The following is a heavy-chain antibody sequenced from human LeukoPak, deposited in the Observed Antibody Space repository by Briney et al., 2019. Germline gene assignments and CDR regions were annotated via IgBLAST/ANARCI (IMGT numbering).Heavy chain of an antibody. CDR2: ISAYNGNT. V-gene: IGHV1-18*01. CDR1: GYTFTSYG. D-gene: IGHD3-10*01. J-gene: IGHJ3*02. Sequence: ASVKVSCKTSGYTFTSYGISWVRQAPGQGLEWMGWISAYNGNTNYAQKLQGRVTMTTDTTTSTAYMELRSLRSDDTAVYYCARSPITMARGVRRPDAFDIWGQGTMVTVSS. CDR3: ARSPITMARGVRRPDAFDI.